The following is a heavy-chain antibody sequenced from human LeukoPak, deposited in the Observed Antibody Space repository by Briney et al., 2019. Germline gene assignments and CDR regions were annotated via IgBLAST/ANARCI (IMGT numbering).Heavy chain of an antibody. D-gene: IGHD1/OR15-1a*01. CDR3: ASLYGEQFDY. CDR2: IYTSGST. Sequence: SQTLSLTCTVSGGSISSGSYYWSWIRQPAGKGLERIGRIYTSGSTNYNPSLKSRVTISVDTSKNQFSLKLSSVTAADTAVYYCASLYGEQFDYWGQGTLVTASS. J-gene: IGHJ4*02. V-gene: IGHV4-61*02. CDR1: GGSISSGSYY.